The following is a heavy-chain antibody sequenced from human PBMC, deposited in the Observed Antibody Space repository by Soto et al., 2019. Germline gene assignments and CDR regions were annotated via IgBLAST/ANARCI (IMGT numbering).Heavy chain of an antibody. J-gene: IGHJ6*02. D-gene: IGHD3-10*01. V-gene: IGHV1-18*01. Sequence: GASVKVSCKASGYTFTTYGISWVRQAPGQGLEWMGWINGYNGNTDYPQKLQGRVTMTTDTSTSTAYMELRSLRSDDTAVYYCARGQNYGSGSYRPYYHYYGMDVWGQGTTVTVSS. CDR2: INGYNGNT. CDR1: GYTFTTYG. CDR3: ARGQNYGSGSYRPYYHYYGMDV.